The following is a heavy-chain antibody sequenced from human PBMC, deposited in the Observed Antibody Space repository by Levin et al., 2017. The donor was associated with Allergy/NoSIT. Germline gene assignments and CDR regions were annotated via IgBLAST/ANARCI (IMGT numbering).Heavy chain of an antibody. CDR2: IYYSGST. D-gene: IGHD2-2*03. V-gene: IGHV4-31*03. Sequence: KSSETLSLTCTVSGGSISGVGYHWTWIRQHPETGLEWIGYIYYSGSTFYNPSLKSRLMISVDTSKNQFSLNVSSVTAADTAVYYCAREDGSTFDFWGQGALVTVAS. J-gene: IGHJ4*02. CDR1: GGSISGVGYH. CDR3: AREDGSTFDF.